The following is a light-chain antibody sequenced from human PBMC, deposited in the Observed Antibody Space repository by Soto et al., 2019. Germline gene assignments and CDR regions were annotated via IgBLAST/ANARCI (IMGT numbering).Light chain of an antibody. CDR1: QSVSSGY. V-gene: IGKV3-20*01. Sequence: VLTQSPGTLSLSLGERATLSCRASQSVSSGYLAWYQQKPGQAPRLLIYGATSRAAGIPDRFSGSGSGTDFTLNISRLEPEECAVYYCQQYDSSPRTFGQGTKLEIK. CDR2: GAT. CDR3: QQYDSSPRT. J-gene: IGKJ2*01.